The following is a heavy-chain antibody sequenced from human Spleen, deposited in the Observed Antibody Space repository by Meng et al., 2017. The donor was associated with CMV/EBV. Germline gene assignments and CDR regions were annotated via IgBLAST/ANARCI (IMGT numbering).Heavy chain of an antibody. V-gene: IGHV4-39*07. D-gene: IGHD3-3*01. CDR3: ARCGRYDFWSGYYPFFDY. CDR1: GGSISSSSYY. CDR2: SYYSGST. J-gene: IGHJ4*02. Sequence: SETLSLTCTVSGGSISSSSYYWGWIRQPPGKGLEWIGSSYYSGSTYYNPSLKSRVTISVDTSTNQFSLKLSSVTAADTAVYYCARCGRYDFWSGYYPFFDYWGQGTLVTVSS.